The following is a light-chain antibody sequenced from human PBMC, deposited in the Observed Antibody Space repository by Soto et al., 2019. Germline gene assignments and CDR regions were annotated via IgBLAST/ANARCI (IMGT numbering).Light chain of an antibody. Sequence: QSALTQPPSVSGSPGQSITISRPGTSSDVGGYNYVSWYQQHPGKAPKLMIYDVSNRPSGVSNRFSGSKSGNTASLTISGLQAEDEADYYCSSYTSSLYVFGTGTKVTV. CDR2: DVS. V-gene: IGLV2-14*01. CDR1: SSDVGGYNY. J-gene: IGLJ1*01. CDR3: SSYTSSLYV.